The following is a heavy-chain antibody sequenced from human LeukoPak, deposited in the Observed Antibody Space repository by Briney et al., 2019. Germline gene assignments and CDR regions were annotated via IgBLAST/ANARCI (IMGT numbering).Heavy chain of an antibody. CDR3: VNIETGGYHRGSYDF. CDR2: ISGSGGDT. Sequence: GGSLRLSCAASGLTFRNYAMNWVRQAPGKGLEWISSISGSGGDTFYANSVKGRFIISRDNDRSTLNLQSNSLRVDDTALYSCVNIETGGYHRGSYDFWGRGHLAPVS. V-gene: IGHV3-23*01. J-gene: IGHJ4*02. D-gene: IGHD2-8*02. CDR1: GLTFRNYA.